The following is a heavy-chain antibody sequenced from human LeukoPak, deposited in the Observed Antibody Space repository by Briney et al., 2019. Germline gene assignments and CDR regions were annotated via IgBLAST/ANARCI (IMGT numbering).Heavy chain of an antibody. Sequence: PGRSLRRSCAASGFTFSSYGMHWVRQAPGKGLEWVAVISYDGSNKYYADSVKGRFTISRDNSKNTLYLQMNSLRAEDTAVYYCAKDARGGSWGTMVRGVTGYYYYGMDVWGQGTTVTVSS. CDR1: GFTFSSYG. V-gene: IGHV3-30*18. CDR3: AKDARGGSWGTMVRGVTGYYYYGMDV. J-gene: IGHJ6*02. D-gene: IGHD3-10*01. CDR2: ISYDGSNK.